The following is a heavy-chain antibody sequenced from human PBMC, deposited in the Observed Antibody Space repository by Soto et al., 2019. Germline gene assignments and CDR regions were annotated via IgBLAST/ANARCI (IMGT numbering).Heavy chain of an antibody. CDR3: TGLWFGEIYNY. J-gene: IGHJ4*01. V-gene: IGHV3-15*07. CDR1: GFSFKNAW. CDR2: IKNKNDGGTI. Sequence: DVELVESGGGLLKPGGSLTLSCAASGFSFKNAWMNWVRQAPGKGLEWVGRIKNKNDGGTIDYAAFVKGRFTISRDASENTLYLHMNDLKTEDSAVYFCTGLWFGEIYNYWGQGSLVTVSS. D-gene: IGHD3-10*01.